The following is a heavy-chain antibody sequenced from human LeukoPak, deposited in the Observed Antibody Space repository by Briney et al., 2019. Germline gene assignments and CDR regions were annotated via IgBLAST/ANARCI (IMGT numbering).Heavy chain of an antibody. J-gene: IGHJ4*02. D-gene: IGHD1-26*01. Sequence: ASVKVSCKASGYTFTNYGISWVRQASGQGLEWMGWISTYNGKTKYAQKFQGRVTMTTDTSTSTAYMELRSLRSDDTALYYCARDDSGSYGYWGQGTLVTVSS. CDR3: ARDDSGSYGY. CDR2: ISTYNGKT. V-gene: IGHV1-18*01. CDR1: GYTFTNYG.